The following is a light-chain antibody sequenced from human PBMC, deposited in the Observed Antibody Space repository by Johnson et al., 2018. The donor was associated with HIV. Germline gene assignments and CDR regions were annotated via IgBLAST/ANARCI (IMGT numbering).Light chain of an antibody. CDR2: ENN. CDR1: SSNIGNNY. V-gene: IGLV1-51*02. CDR3: GTWDNSLAWV. J-gene: IGLJ1*01. Sequence: QSVLTQPPSVSAAPGQKVTISCSGSSSNIGNNYVSWYQQLPGTAPKLLIYENNKRPSGIPDRFSGSKSGTSATLGITGLQTGDEADYYCGTWDNSLAWVFGTGTTVTVL.